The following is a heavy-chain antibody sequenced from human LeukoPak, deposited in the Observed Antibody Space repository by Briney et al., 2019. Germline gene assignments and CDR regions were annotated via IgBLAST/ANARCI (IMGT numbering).Heavy chain of an antibody. D-gene: IGHD3-3*01. CDR2: FDPEDGET. J-gene: IGHJ4*02. V-gene: IGHV1-24*01. CDR1: GYTLTELS. CDR3: ATDSLMGEWLLEALAY. Sequence: ASVKVSCKVSGYTLTELSMHWVRQAPGKGLEWMGGFDPEDGETIYAQKFQGRVTMTEDTSTDTAYMELSSLRSEDTAVYYCATDSLMGEWLLEALAYRGQGTLVTVSS.